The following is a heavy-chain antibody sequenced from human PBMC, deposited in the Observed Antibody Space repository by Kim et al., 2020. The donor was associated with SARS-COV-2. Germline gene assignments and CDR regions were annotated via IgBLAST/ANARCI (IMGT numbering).Heavy chain of an antibody. CDR3: ASEGIAAAEFPYYYYGMDV. CDR2: ISYDGSNK. D-gene: IGHD6-13*01. V-gene: IGHV3-30*03. CDR1: GFTFSSYG. J-gene: IGHJ6*02. Sequence: GGSLRLSCAASGFTFSSYGMHWVRQAPGKGLEWVAVISYDGSNKYYADSVKGRFTISRDNSKNTLYLQMNSLRAEDTAVYYCASEGIAAAEFPYYYYGMDVWGQGTTVTVSS.